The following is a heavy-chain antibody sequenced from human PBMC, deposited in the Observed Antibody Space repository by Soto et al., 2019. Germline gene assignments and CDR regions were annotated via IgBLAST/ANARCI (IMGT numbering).Heavy chain of an antibody. J-gene: IGHJ4*02. CDR3: ARREIQGPIDY. D-gene: IGHD1-26*01. V-gene: IGHV4-28*01. CDR2: IYYSGTT. Sequence: QVQLQESGPGLVKPSDTLSLTCAVSGYSISSSNWWGWIRQPPGKGLEWIGYIYYSGTTYYNPSLKSXXTXSXLTSKSQLSLKLTSVTAVDTAVYYCARREIQGPIDYWGQGTLVTVSS. CDR1: GYSISSSNW.